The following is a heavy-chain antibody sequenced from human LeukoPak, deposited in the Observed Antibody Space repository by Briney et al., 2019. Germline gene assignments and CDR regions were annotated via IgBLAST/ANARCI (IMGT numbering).Heavy chain of an antibody. CDR1: GFIYSRYS. CDR2: ISSTSIYI. J-gene: IGHJ6*02. Sequence: PGGSLRLSCAASGFIYSRYSMNWVRQAPGRGLEWVSTISSTSIYIYYADSVKGRFTISRDNAKNSMYLQMNSLRAEDTAVYYCAREGVFTYYYYGMDVWGQGTTVTVSS. D-gene: IGHD2-21*01. V-gene: IGHV3-21*01. CDR3: AREGVFTYYYYGMDV.